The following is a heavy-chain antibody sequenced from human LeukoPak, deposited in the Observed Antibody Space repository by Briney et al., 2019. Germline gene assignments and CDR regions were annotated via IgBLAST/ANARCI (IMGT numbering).Heavy chain of an antibody. D-gene: IGHD3-22*01. J-gene: IGHJ4*02. CDR1: GFTFDDYA. CDR3: ARGDRDYYDSSGYFD. Sequence: GGSLRLSCAASGFTFDDYAMHCVRQAPGKGLEWVSLISGDGGSTYYADSVKGRFTISRDNSKNTLYLQMNSLRAEDTAVYYCARGDRDYYDSSGYFDWGQGTLVTVSS. V-gene: IGHV3-43*02. CDR2: ISGDGGST.